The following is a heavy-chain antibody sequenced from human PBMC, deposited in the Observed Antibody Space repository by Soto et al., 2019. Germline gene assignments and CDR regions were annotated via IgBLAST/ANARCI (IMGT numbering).Heavy chain of an antibody. CDR3: ARVSRQQLVLAWFDP. Sequence: ASVKVSCKASGYTFTSYAMHWVRQAPGQRLEWMGWINAGKGNTKYSQKFQGRVTITRDTSASTAYMELSSLRSEDTAVYYCARVSRQQLVLAWFDPWGQGTLVTVSS. J-gene: IGHJ5*02. CDR2: INAGKGNT. CDR1: GYTFTSYA. V-gene: IGHV1-3*01. D-gene: IGHD6-13*01.